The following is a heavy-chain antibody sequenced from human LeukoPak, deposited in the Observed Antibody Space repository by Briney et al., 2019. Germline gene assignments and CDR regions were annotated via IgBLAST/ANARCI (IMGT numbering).Heavy chain of an antibody. CDR3: AKVISPSYYYYYDMDV. CDR1: GFIFSNYA. Sequence: GGSLRLSCAASGFIFSNYAMSWVRQAPGKGLEWVSSISDSGGRTYYTDSVKGRFTISRDNSKNTLYVQMNSLRAEDTAVYYCAKVISPSYYYYYDMDVWGQGTTVTVYS. CDR2: ISDSGGRT. J-gene: IGHJ6*02. V-gene: IGHV3-23*01. D-gene: IGHD3-10*01.